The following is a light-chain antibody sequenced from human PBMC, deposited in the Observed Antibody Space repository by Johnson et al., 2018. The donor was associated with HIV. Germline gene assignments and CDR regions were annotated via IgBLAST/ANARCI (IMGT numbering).Light chain of an antibody. CDR3: GTWDNSLSAV. Sequence: QSVLTQPPSVSAAPGQKVTISCSGSSSNIGNNYVSWYQQVPGTAPKLLIYENDKRPSGIPDRFSGSKSGTSATLGITGLQTGDEADYYCGTWDNSLSAVFGTGTKVTVL. CDR2: END. V-gene: IGLV1-51*01. J-gene: IGLJ1*01. CDR1: SSNIGNNY.